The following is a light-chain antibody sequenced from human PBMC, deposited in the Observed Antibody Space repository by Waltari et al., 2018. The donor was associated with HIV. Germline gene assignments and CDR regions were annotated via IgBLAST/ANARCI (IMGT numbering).Light chain of an antibody. CDR3: QQYYTTPLS. CDR1: QSVLYSATKKNS. Sequence: SSQSVLYSATKKNSLAWYQQKPGQPPKLLISWASTRESGVPARFSGSGSGTDFTLTINNLQAEDVAVYYCQQYYTTPLSFGGGTKVEIK. V-gene: IGKV4-1*01. CDR2: WAS. J-gene: IGKJ4*01.